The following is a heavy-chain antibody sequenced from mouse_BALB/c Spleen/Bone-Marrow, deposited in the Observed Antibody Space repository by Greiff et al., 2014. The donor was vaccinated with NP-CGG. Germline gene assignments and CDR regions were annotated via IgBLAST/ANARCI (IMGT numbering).Heavy chain of an antibody. CDR1: GYAFTNYL. D-gene: IGHD2-1*01. CDR2: INPGSGGT. J-gene: IGHJ3*01. V-gene: IGHV1-54*03. CDR3: ARRDGNYAWFAY. Sequence: QVQLKQSGAELVRPGTSVKVSCKASGYAFTNYLIERVKQRPGQGLEWIGVINPGSGGTNYNEKFKGKATLTADKSSSTAYMQLSSLTSDDSAVYFCARRDGNYAWFAYWGQGTLVTVSA.